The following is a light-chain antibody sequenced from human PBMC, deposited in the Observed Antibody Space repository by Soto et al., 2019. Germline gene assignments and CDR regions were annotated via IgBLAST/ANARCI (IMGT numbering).Light chain of an antibody. V-gene: IGLV1-44*01. J-gene: IGLJ1*01. CDR2: TNS. Sequence: QSLLTQPPSAAWTPGHTFTISFSISSPNVGTNPVSWYQQLPGTAPKLLIYTNSQRPLGVPVRFSGSKSGPSAYLAISGLQSEDEGDYYCETWDDNVYVFGTGNKVTV. CDR1: SPNVGTNP. CDR3: ETWDDNVYV.